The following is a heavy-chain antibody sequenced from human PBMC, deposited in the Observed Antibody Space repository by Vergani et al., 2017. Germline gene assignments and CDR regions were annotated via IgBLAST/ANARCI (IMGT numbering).Heavy chain of an antibody. Sequence: QVQLVQSGAEVKKPGSSVKVSCKASGGTFSSYAISWVRQAPGQGLEWIGGIIPIFGTANYAQKFQGRVTITADESTSTAYMELSSLRSEDTAVYYCARDRGSGYYLYYYYMDVWGKGTTVTVSS. CDR3: ARDRGSGYYLYYYYMDV. V-gene: IGHV1-69*12. CDR2: IIPIFGTA. J-gene: IGHJ6*03. D-gene: IGHD3-3*01. CDR1: GGTFSSYA.